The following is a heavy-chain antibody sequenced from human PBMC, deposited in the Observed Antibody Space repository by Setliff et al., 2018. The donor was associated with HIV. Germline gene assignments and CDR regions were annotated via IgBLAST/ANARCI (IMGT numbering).Heavy chain of an antibody. J-gene: IGHJ2*01. D-gene: IGHD3-22*01. Sequence: SVKVSWKASGGTFSSYGISWVRQAPGQGLEWMGGIISIFGRAVYAQKFQGRVTITADESTTTAYMDLTSLRSEDTAVYYCARGGGGNYHDSSDYPWYFDLWGRGTLVTSPQ. V-gene: IGHV1-69*13. CDR1: GGTFSSYG. CDR3: ARGGGGNYHDSSDYPWYFDL. CDR2: IISIFGRA.